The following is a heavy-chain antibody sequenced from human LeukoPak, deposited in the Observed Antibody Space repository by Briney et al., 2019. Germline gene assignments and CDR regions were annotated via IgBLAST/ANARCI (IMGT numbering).Heavy chain of an antibody. J-gene: IGHJ4*02. CDR2: INPSGGST. CDR3: ALLGIAAAGTSTN. D-gene: IGHD6-13*01. Sequence: EASVKVSCKASGYTFSSYYMHWVRQAPGQGLEWMGIINPSGGSTSYAQKFQGRVTMTRDTSTSTVYMELSSLRSEDTAVYYCALLGIAAAGTSTNWGQGTLVTVSS. CDR1: GYTFSSYY. V-gene: IGHV1-46*01.